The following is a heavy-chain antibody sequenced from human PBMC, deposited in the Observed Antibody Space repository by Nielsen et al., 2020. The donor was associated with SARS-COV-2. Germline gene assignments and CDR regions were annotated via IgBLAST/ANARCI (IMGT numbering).Heavy chain of an antibody. CDR1: GGTFSSYA. CDR3: ANEVGATGISWFDP. V-gene: IGHV1-69*06. Sequence: SVKVSCKASGGTFSSYAISWVRQAPGQGLEWMGGIIPIFGTANYAQKFQGRVTITADKSTSTAYMELSSLRSEDTAVYYCANEVGATGISWFDPWGQGTLVTVSS. CDR2: IIPIFGTA. J-gene: IGHJ5*02. D-gene: IGHD1-26*01.